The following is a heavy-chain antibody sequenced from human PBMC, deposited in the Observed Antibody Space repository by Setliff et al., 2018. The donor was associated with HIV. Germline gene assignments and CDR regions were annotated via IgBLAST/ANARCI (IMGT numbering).Heavy chain of an antibody. V-gene: IGHV4-61*09. J-gene: IGHJ5*02. CDR2: IYTSGST. CDR1: GGSISSGSYY. CDR3: ARILLYDSRVLREEGFVP. Sequence: SETLSLTCTVSGGSISSGSYYWSWIRQPAGKGLEWIGHIYTSGSTNYNPSLKSRVTISVDTSKNQFYLKLSSVTAADTAVYYCARILLYDSRVLREEGFVPWGQGTLVTVSS. D-gene: IGHD3-22*01.